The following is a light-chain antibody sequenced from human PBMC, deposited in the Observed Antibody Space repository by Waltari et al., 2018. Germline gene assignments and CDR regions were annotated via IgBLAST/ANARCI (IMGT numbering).Light chain of an antibody. CDR2: GSS. CDR3: QQRNIYPVT. CDR1: QDVASY. J-gene: IGKJ5*01. V-gene: IGKV1-9*01. Sequence: DIQLTQSPSFLSAFVGGRVTITCRASQDVASYLAWYQQKPEKAPRLLIYGSSTLNSGVPSRFSGSGSATEFTLTVSSLQAEDFATYYCQQRNIYPVTFGQGTRLEIK.